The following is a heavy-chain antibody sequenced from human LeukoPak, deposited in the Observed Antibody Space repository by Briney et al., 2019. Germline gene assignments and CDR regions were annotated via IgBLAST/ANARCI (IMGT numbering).Heavy chain of an antibody. CDR1: GFTFSTYA. Sequence: PGGSLRLSCAASGFTFSTYAMNWVRQAPGKGLEWVSIISGSGGNTFYADAVKGRFTISRDNSINTLYLQMYNLRDEDTAVYYCAKDPPCSGGTCYGYFESWGQGTLVTVSS. V-gene: IGHV3-23*01. J-gene: IGHJ4*02. CDR2: ISGSGGNT. CDR3: AKDPPCSGGTCYGYFES. D-gene: IGHD2-15*01.